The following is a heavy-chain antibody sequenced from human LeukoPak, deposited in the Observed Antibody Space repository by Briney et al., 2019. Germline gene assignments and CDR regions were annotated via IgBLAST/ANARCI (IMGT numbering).Heavy chain of an antibody. D-gene: IGHD3-22*01. V-gene: IGHV3-33*01. CDR1: GFTFSTYG. CDR2: IWSDGSNQ. Sequence: GGSLRLSCAASGFTFSTYGMHWVRQAPGKGLEWVALIWSDGSNQYYADSVKGRFTISRDNSKNTLYLQMNGLRAEDTAVYYCASSLYYDSSGYMRGLYYFDYWGQGTLVTVSS. CDR3: ASSLYYDSSGYMRGLYYFDY. J-gene: IGHJ4*02.